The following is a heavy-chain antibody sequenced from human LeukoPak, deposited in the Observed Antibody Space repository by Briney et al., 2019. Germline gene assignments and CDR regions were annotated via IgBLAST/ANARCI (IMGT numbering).Heavy chain of an antibody. CDR3: ARPSDHYYYYFYMDV. J-gene: IGHJ6*03. V-gene: IGHV3-7*01. Sequence: GGSLRLSCAASGFTFSSYWMSWVRQAPGKGLEWVANIKQDGSEKYYVDSVKGRFTISRDNAKNSLYLQMNSLRIEDAGVYYCARPSDHYYYYFYMDVWGQGTTVTVSS. CDR2: IKQDGSEK. CDR1: GFTFSSYW.